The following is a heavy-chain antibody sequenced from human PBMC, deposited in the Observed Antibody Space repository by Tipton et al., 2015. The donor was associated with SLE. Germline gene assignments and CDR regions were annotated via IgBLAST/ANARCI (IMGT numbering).Heavy chain of an antibody. J-gene: IGHJ4*02. CDR1: GFTFSSYG. CDR3: AREKAYSYDSSDGFDY. Sequence: SLRLSCAASGFTFSSYGMHWVRQAPGKGLEWVAVIWYDGSNKYYADSVKGRFTISRDNSKNTLYLQMNSLRAEDTAVYYCAREKAYSYDSSDGFDYWGQGTLVTVSS. V-gene: IGHV3-33*01. CDR2: IWYDGSNK. D-gene: IGHD3-22*01.